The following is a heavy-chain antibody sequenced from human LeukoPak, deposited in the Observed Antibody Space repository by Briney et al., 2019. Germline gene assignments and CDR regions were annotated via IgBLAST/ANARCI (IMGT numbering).Heavy chain of an antibody. CDR1: GGFINSGGDN. CDR2: IHSSGST. V-gene: IGHV4-31*03. D-gene: IGHD6-13*01. J-gene: IGHJ4*02. Sequence: SETLSLTCSVSGGFINSGGDNWNWVRHRPGEGLEWIGYIHSSGSTYYNPSLKSRVVISVDRSKNQFSLKLSSVTAADTAVYYCASHSNEHDYWGQGTLVTVSS. CDR3: ASHSNEHDY.